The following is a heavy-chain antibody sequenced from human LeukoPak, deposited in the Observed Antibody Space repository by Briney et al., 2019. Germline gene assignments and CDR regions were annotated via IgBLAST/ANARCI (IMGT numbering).Heavy chain of an antibody. CDR3: ARDPDFGSGSYFDY. CDR2: INHSGST. J-gene: IGHJ4*02. CDR1: GGSFSGYY. V-gene: IGHV4-34*01. Sequence: SETLSLTCAVYGGSFSGYYWSWIRQPPGKGLEWIGEINHSGSTNYNPSLKSRVTMSVDTSKNQFSLKLSSVTAADTAVYYCARDPDFGSGSYFDYWGQGTLVTVSS. D-gene: IGHD3-10*01.